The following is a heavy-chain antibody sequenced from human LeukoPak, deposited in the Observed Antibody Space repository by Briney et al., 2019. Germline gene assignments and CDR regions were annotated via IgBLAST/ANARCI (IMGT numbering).Heavy chain of an antibody. V-gene: IGHV3-23*01. CDR1: GFTFSSYA. CDR3: AKGTTPQIVVVPAALMDWFDP. D-gene: IGHD2-2*01. CDR2: ISGSGGST. J-gene: IGHJ5*02. Sequence: GGSLRLSCAASGFTFSSYAMSWVRQAPGKGLEWVSAISGSGGSTYYADSVKGRFTISRDNSKNTLYLQMNSLRAEDTAVYYCAKGTTPQIVVVPAALMDWFDPWGQGTLVTVSS.